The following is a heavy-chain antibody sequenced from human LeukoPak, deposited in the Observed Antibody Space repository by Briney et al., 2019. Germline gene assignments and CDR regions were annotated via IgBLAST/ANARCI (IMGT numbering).Heavy chain of an antibody. V-gene: IGHV3-23*01. CDR3: ARDGDYGTGSYYRGCIDS. D-gene: IGHD3-10*01. J-gene: IGHJ4*02. CDR1: GFTFSSDA. CDR2: ISGSGGST. Sequence: GGSLRLSCAASGFTFSSDAMSWVRQAPGKGLEWVSAISGSGGSTYYADSVKGRFTISRDNSKNTLYLQMNSLRAEDTAVYYCARDGDYGTGSYYRGCIDSWGQGTPVTVSP.